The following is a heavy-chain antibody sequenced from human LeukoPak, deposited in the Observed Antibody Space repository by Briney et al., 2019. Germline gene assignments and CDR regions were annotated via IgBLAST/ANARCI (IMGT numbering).Heavy chain of an antibody. CDR2: ISGSGDGT. V-gene: IGHV3-23*01. Sequence: GGSLRLSCTASGFTFDNYAMIWVRQASGKGLEWVSVISGSGDGTDSADSVRGRFTISRDNSKNTLYLEMSSLRVEDTAVYYCAKRGILTGYRYYFDYWGQGTLVTVSS. CDR1: GFTFDNYA. D-gene: IGHD3-9*01. CDR3: AKRGILTGYRYYFDY. J-gene: IGHJ4*02.